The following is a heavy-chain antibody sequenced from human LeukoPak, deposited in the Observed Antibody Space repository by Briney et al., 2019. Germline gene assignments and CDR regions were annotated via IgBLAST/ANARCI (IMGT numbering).Heavy chain of an antibody. CDR2: INQDGKKR. J-gene: IGHJ5*02. Sequence: GGSLRLSCAASGFTFSSYWMSWVRQAPGKGLEWVANINQDGKKRFYVDSVKGRFTISRDNAKNSLFLQMNSLTAEDTAIYYCTRDLAAAATWGQGTLVTVSS. D-gene: IGHD6-13*01. CDR1: GFTFSSYW. CDR3: TRDLAAAAT. V-gene: IGHV3-7*03.